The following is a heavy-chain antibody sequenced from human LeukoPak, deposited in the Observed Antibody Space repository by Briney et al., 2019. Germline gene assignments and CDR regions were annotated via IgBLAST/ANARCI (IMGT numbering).Heavy chain of an antibody. V-gene: IGHV4-34*01. Sequence: SETLSLTCAVYGGSFSGYYWSWIRQPPGKGLEWIGEINHSGSTNYNPSLKSRVTISVDTSKNQFSLKLSSVTAADTAVYYCARRQVFRGPSYYYYYGMDVWGQGTTVTVSS. D-gene: IGHD3-10*01. CDR1: GGSFSGYY. J-gene: IGHJ6*02. CDR2: INHSGST. CDR3: ARRQVFRGPSYYYYYGMDV.